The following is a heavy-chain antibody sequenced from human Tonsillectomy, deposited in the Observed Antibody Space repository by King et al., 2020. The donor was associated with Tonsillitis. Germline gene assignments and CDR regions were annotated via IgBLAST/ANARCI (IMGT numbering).Heavy chain of an antibody. J-gene: IGHJ3*02. CDR3: VRDMNYHDSSVDYDVFDN. CDR1: GFTFSSYW. V-gene: IGHV3-7*01. D-gene: IGHD3-22*01. CDR2: IKGDGSLK. Sequence: VQLVESGGGLVQPGGSLRLSCAASGFTFSSYWMIWIRQAPGKGLEWVANIKGDGSLKYYVDSVKGRFTISRDNAKSSLYLQMDSLRVEDTAVYYCVRDMNYHDSSVDYDVFDNW.